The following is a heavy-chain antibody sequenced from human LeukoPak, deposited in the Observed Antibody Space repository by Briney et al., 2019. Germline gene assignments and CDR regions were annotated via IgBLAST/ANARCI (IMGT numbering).Heavy chain of an antibody. J-gene: IGHJ3*02. D-gene: IGHD3-10*01. CDR1: GFTFDDYA. CDR2: ISWNSGSI. Sequence: PGRSLRLSCAASGFTFDDYAMHWVRQAPGKGLEWVSGISWNSGSIGYADSVKGRFTISRDNAKNSLYLQMNSLRAEDTALYYCVKESGPGITMVRGVGAFDIWGQGTMVTVSS. V-gene: IGHV3-9*01. CDR3: VKESGPGITMVRGVGAFDI.